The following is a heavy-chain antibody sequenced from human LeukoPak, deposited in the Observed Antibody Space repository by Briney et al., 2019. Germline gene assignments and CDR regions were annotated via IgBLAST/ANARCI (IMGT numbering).Heavy chain of an antibody. CDR2: IFYSGNT. V-gene: IGHV4-31*03. CDR1: GGSINSGNHF. CDR3: ARVGCSSTSCYRAFDY. Sequence: SETLSLTCTVSGGSINSGNHFWSWIRQHPAKGLEWIGYIFYSGNTYYNPSLESRVTISVDTSKNQFSLKLSSVTAADTAVYYCARVGCSSTSCYRAFDYWGQGTLVTVSS. D-gene: IGHD2-2*01. J-gene: IGHJ4*02.